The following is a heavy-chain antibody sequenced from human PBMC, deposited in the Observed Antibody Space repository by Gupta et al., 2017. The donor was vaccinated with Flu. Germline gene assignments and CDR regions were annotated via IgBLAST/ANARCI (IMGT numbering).Heavy chain of an antibody. CDR2: IKQDDSEK. J-gene: IGHJ6*03. Sequence: LEWVANIKQDDSEKYYVDSVKGRFTISRDNAKNSLYLQMNSLRAEDTAVYYCAVYRNYGNYYYYYYMDVWGKGTTVTVS. D-gene: IGHD4-4*01. V-gene: IGHV3-7*01. CDR3: AVYRNYGNYYYYYYMDV.